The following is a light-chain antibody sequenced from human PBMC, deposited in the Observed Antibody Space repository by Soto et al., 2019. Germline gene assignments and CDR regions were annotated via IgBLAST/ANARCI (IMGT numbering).Light chain of an antibody. CDR3: QQGYSKPLT. CDR2: AAS. J-gene: IGKJ4*01. Sequence: DIQMTQSPSSLSASVGDRVTITCRARQSIDGYLSWYQQKPGKAPKLLIYAASSLQSGVPSRFSGWGSGTDFTLIISSLPPEDFATYYCQQGYSKPLTFGGGTKVEIK. V-gene: IGKV1-39*01. CDR1: QSIDGY.